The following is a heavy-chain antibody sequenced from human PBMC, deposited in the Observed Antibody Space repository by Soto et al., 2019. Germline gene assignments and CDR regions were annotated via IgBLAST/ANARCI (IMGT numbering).Heavy chain of an antibody. CDR3: ARQLGDRDAFDI. Sequence: VSVKLSCKASGYTYTSYDINWVRQDTGQGLEWMGWMNPNSGNTGYAQKFQGRVTMTRNTSISTAYMELSSLRSEDTAVYYCARQLGDRDAFDIWGQRIMGTVSS. J-gene: IGHJ3*02. V-gene: IGHV1-8*01. CDR1: GYTYTSYD. CDR2: MNPNSGNT. D-gene: IGHD1-26*01.